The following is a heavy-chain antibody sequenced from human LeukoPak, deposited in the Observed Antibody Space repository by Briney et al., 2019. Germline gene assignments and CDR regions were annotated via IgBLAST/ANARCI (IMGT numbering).Heavy chain of an antibody. D-gene: IGHD6-13*01. J-gene: IGHJ6*03. V-gene: IGHV3-30*04. CDR1: GFTFSSYA. CDR3: AREGQLAHYYYYYYMDV. CDR2: ISYGGSNK. Sequence: PGRSLRLSCAASGFTFSSYAMHWVRQAPGKGLEWVAVISYGGSNKYYADSVKGRFTISRDNSKNTLYLQMNSLRAEDTAVYYCAREGQLAHYYYYYYMDVWGKGTTVTVSS.